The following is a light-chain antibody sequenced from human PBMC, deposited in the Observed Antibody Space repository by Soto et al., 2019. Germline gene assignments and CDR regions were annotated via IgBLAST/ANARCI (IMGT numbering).Light chain of an antibody. J-gene: IGKJ1*01. CDR2: DAI. Sequence: EKLMSHSPATLSVSPGEIVTLSCRASQNIHNHMSWFLQKPGQTPRLLIYDAIIRAADVPARFSGSGSGTNFTLTISRLEPEDFAVYYCQQYGKLPRTFGQGTKVDIK. CDR1: QNIHNH. CDR3: QQYGKLPRT. V-gene: IGKV3-15*01.